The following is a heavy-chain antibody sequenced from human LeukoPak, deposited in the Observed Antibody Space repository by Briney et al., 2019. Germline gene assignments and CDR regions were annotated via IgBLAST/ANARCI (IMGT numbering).Heavy chain of an antibody. J-gene: IGHJ6*03. D-gene: IGHD3-10*01. CDR3: AKDDYYGSGSSYYMDV. CDR2: ISYDGSNK. CDR1: GFTFSSYG. V-gene: IGHV3-30*18. Sequence: GGSLRLSCAASGFTFSSYGMHWVRQAPGKGLEWVAVISYDGSNKYYADSVKGRFTISRDNSKNTLYLQMNSLRAEDTAVYYCAKDDYYGSGSSYYMDVWGKGTTVTVSS.